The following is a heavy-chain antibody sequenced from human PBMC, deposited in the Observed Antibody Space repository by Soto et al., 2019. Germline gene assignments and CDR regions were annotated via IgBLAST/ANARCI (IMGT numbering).Heavy chain of an antibody. D-gene: IGHD3-9*01. CDR1: GGSISSGDYY. CDR2: IYYSGST. CDR3: ARYFHYFEWSPYGMVA. V-gene: IGHV4-30-4*01. J-gene: IGHJ6*02. Sequence: SETLSLTCTVSGGSISSGDYYWSWILQPPGKGLEWIGYIYYSGSTYYNPSLKRRVTISVDTSKNQFSLKLSSVTAADTAVYYCARYFHYFEWSPYGMVAWCQGTSVSVFS.